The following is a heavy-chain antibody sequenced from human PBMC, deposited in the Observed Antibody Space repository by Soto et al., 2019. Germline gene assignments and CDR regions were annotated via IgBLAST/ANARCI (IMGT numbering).Heavy chain of an antibody. Sequence: EVQLLESGGGLVQPGGSLRLSCAASGFSFNSYAMSWVRQAPGKGLEWVSHIGGAGDSTYYADSVKGRFTISRDNSKKSVYLQMESLRADDTAVYYCTGATYLDYWGQGTLVTVSS. J-gene: IGHJ4*02. CDR3: TGATYLDY. CDR1: GFSFNSYA. CDR2: IGGAGDST. V-gene: IGHV3-23*01.